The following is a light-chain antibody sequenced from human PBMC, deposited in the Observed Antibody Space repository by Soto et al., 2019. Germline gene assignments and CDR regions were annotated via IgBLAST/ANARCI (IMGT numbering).Light chain of an antibody. J-gene: IGKJ1*01. Sequence: EILMTQSPATLSVYPGDRAALSCRASQSVGSNLAWYQQKPGQAPRLLIYGASTRATGIPARFSGSGSGTEFTLTISSLQSEDFAIYFCQQYNNWPPDRTFGQGTKVEIK. V-gene: IGKV3-15*01. CDR1: QSVGSN. CDR3: QQYNNWPPDRT. CDR2: GAS.